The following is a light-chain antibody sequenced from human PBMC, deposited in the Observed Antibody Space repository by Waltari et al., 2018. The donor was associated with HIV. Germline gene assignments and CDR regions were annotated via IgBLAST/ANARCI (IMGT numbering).Light chain of an antibody. V-gene: IGLV1-47*01. J-gene: IGLJ2*01. CDR3: ATWDDSLSGVL. CDR1: SSNIGSHY. CDR2: RNH. Sequence: SVLTQPPSASGTPGQRVTISCSGSSSNIGSHYVFCYQQLPGTAPKLLMHRNHQRPSGVPDRFSDSTSGTSASLAISGLRSEDEADYYCATWDDSLSGVLFGGGTKLTVL.